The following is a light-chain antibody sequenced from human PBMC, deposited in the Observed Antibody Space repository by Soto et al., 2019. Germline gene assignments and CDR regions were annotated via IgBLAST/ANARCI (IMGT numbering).Light chain of an antibody. CDR1: SSDVGIYNY. Sequence: QSALTQPASVSGSPGQSIAICCTGSSSDVGIYNYVSWYQQHPGKVPKLIIYEVTNRPSGVSNRFSGSKSGNTASLTISGLQAEDEADYYCSSYTTSSTRVFGTGTKLTVL. CDR3: SSYTTSSTRV. J-gene: IGLJ1*01. CDR2: EVT. V-gene: IGLV2-14*01.